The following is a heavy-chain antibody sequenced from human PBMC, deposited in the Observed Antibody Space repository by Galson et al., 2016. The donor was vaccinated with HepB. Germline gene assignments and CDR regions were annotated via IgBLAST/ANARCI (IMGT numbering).Heavy chain of an antibody. J-gene: IGHJ4*02. D-gene: IGHD1-1*01. CDR3: ARGGYSFTYCYVY. CDR1: GYSFTRFW. V-gene: IGHV1-3*01. CDR2: INAGNGNT. Sequence: SGAEVKRPGESLNISCQGSGYSFTRFWIGWVRQAPGQRLEWMGWINAGNGNTEYSQNFQGRVTITRDTSASTAYMELSSLRSEDTAVYYCARGGYSFTYCYVYWGQGTLVTVSS.